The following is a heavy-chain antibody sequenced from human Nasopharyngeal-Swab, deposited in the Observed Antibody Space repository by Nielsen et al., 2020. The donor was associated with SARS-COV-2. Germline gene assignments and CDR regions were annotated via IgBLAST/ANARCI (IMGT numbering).Heavy chain of an antibody. CDR3: AKDISPVVPYGMDV. J-gene: IGHJ6*02. D-gene: IGHD2-2*01. Sequence: WIRQPPGKGLEWVSGISWNSGSIGYADSVKGRFTISRDNAKNSLYLQMNSLRAEDTALNYCAKDISPVVPYGMDVWGQGTTVTVSS. CDR2: ISWNSGSI. V-gene: IGHV3-9*01.